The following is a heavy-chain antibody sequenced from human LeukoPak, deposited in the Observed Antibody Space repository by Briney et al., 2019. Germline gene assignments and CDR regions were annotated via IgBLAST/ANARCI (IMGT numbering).Heavy chain of an antibody. V-gene: IGHV1-18*01. CDR3: ARDWSKTMVRGVTGGFDY. J-gene: IGHJ4*02. D-gene: IGHD3-10*01. Sequence: GASVKVSCKASGYTFTSYGISWVRQAPGQGLEWMGWISAYNGNTNYAQKLQGRVTMTTDTSTSTAYMELRSLRSDDTAVYYCARDWSKTMVRGVTGGFDYWGQGTLVTVSS. CDR1: GYTFTSYG. CDR2: ISAYNGNT.